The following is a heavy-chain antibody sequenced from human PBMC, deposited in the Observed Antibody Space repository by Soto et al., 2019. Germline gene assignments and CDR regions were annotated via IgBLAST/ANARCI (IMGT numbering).Heavy chain of an antibody. J-gene: IGHJ5*02. V-gene: IGHV4-61*08. CDR2: IYNSGST. Sequence: PSETLSLTCTVSGGSISSGGYYWNWIRQPPGKGVEWIGYIYNSGSTNYNSSLKSRVTISVDMSKKQSSLKLTSVTAADTAVCWCARDPVDGYAFFDSWGQGALVTVSS. CDR1: GGSISSGGYY. CDR3: ARDPVDGYAFFDS. D-gene: IGHD5-12*01.